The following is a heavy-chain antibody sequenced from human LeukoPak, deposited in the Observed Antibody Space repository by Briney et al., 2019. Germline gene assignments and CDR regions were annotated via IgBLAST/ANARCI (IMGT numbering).Heavy chain of an antibody. CDR1: GGSISSGGYY. Sequence: SETLSLTCTVSGGSISSGGYYWSWIRQHPGKGLEWIGYTYYSGSAYYNPSLKSRVTISVDTSKNQFSLKLSSVTAADTAVYYCARDRGYCSGGSCYSALRFQHWGQGTLVTVSS. J-gene: IGHJ1*01. V-gene: IGHV4-31*03. CDR2: TYYSGSA. D-gene: IGHD2-15*01. CDR3: ARDRGYCSGGSCYSALRFQH.